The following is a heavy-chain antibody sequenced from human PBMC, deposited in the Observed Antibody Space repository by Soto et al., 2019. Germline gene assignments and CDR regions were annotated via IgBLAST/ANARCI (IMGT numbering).Heavy chain of an antibody. CDR1: GGSFSGYY. CDR3: ARGRANYGDYFYYYYYMDV. V-gene: IGHV4-34*01. D-gene: IGHD4-17*01. CDR2: INHSGST. Sequence: SETLSLTCAVYGGSFSGYYWSWIRQPPGKGLEWIGEINHSGSTNYNPSLKSRVTISVDTSKNQFSLKLSSVTAADTAVYYCARGRANYGDYFYYYYYMDVWGKGTTVTVSS. J-gene: IGHJ6*03.